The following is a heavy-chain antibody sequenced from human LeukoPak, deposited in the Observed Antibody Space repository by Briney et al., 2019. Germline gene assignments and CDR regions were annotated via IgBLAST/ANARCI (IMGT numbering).Heavy chain of an antibody. J-gene: IGHJ4*02. V-gene: IGHV4-31*03. CDR1: GGSISSGGYY. CDR2: IYYSGST. D-gene: IGHD3-22*01. Sequence: PSQTLSLTCTVSGGSISSGGYYWSWIRQHPGKGLEWIGYIYYSGSTYYNPSLKSRVTISVDTSKNQFSLKLSSVTAADTAVYYCASDTYYYDSSGYYSGYWGQGTLVTVSS. CDR3: ASDTYYYDSSGYYSGY.